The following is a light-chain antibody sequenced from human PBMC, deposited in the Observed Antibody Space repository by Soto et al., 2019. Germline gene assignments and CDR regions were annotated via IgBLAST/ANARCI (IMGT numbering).Light chain of an antibody. CDR2: VAS. J-gene: IGKJ1*01. V-gene: IGKV1-39*01. Sequence: IQMTQSPSSLSASVGDRVTITCRASQSISSYLNWYQQRPGKAPEVLISVASSLQSGVPSRFSGSGSGTDFTLTSSSLQAEDSATYCCQQSDSPPWTFGQGTKVEIK. CDR3: QQSDSPPWT. CDR1: QSISSY.